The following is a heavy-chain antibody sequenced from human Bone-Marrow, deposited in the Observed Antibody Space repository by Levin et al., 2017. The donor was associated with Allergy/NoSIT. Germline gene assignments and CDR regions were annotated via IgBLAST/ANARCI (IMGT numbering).Heavy chain of an antibody. V-gene: IGHV1-18*01. D-gene: IGHD2-15*01. CDR1: GFRFTHYG. CDR3: ARDLECSGTSCYEEKFDY. CDR2: IAAFNLKT. Sequence: ASVKVSCKASGFRFTHYGISWVRQAPGQGLEWMGWIAAFNLKTIYAQKFQGRVTMTIDTSATTAYMELTNLNSGDTAVYYCARDLECSGTSCYEEKFDYWGQGTLVTVSS. J-gene: IGHJ4*02.